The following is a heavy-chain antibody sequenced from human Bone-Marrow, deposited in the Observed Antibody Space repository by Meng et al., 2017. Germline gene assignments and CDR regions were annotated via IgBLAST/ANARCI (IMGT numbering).Heavy chain of an antibody. CDR1: GASVSSGYW. V-gene: IGHV4-4*02. CDR3: AASSGWYRIDS. D-gene: IGHD6-19*01. J-gene: IGHJ4*02. CDR2: FHHSGTT. Sequence: QLQLQESRPGLVKPSGTLSLTCGGSGASVSSGYWWTWVCQPPGKGLEWIGEFHHSGTTNYNPSLRSRVTISVDTSKNQFSLRLTSVTAADTAVYYCAASSGWYRIDSWGQGTLVTVSS.